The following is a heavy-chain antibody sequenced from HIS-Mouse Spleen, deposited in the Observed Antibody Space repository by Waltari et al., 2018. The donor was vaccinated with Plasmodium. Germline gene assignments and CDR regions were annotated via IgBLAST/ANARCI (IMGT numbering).Heavy chain of an antibody. D-gene: IGHD7-27*01. J-gene: IGHJ3*02. CDR3: ARGQLGIDAFDI. CDR1: GGSFSGYY. V-gene: IGHV4-34*01. Sequence: QVQLQQWGAGLLKPSETLSLTCAVYGGSFSGYYWSWIRQPPGKGLEWSGEINHSGSTNSNPSLKSRVTISVDTSKNQFSLKLSSVNAADTAVYYCARGQLGIDAFDIWGQGTMVTVSS. CDR2: INHSGST.